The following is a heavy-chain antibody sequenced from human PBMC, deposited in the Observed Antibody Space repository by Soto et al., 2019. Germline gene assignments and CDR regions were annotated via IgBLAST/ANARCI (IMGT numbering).Heavy chain of an antibody. D-gene: IGHD6-6*01. V-gene: IGHV3-15*01. CDR1: GFTFSNAW. Sequence: PGGSLRLSCAASGFTFSNAWMSWVRQAPGKGLEWVGRIKSKTDGGTTDYAAPVKGRFTTSRDDSKNTLYLQMNSLKTEDTAVYYCTAEEYSSSPTLGYWGQGTLVTVSS. J-gene: IGHJ4*02. CDR2: IKSKTDGGTT. CDR3: TAEEYSSSPTLGY.